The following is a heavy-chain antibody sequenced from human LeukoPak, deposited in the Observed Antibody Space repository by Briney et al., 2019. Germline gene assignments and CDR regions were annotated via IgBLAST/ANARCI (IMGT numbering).Heavy chain of an antibody. V-gene: IGHV3-23*01. Sequence: GGSLRLSCAASGFTLSSYSMNWVRQAPGKGLEWVSAISGSGGSTYYADSVKGRFTISRDNSKNTLYLQMNSLRAEDTAVYYCAKNPSSWYSSFDYWGQGTLVTVSS. J-gene: IGHJ4*02. CDR2: ISGSGGST. D-gene: IGHD6-13*01. CDR3: AKNPSSWYSSFDY. CDR1: GFTLSSYS.